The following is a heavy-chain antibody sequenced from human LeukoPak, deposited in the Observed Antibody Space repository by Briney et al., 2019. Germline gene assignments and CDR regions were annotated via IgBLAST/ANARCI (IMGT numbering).Heavy chain of an antibody. CDR2: IDSSGGYM. J-gene: IGHJ4*02. Sequence: GGSLRLSCAASGFTFSSYSMNWVRQAPGKGLEWVSSIDSSGGYMFYADSVKGRSIISRDNAKDSLYLQMNSLGVEDTAVYYCLRGDRRDYWGQGTLVTVSS. CDR3: LRGDRRDY. CDR1: GFTFSSYS. V-gene: IGHV3-21*06.